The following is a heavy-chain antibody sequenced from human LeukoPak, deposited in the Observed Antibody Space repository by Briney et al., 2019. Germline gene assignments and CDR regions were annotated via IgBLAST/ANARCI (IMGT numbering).Heavy chain of an antibody. J-gene: IGHJ4*02. V-gene: IGHV3-30-3*01. CDR3: ARDGSSGLDY. Sequence: GRSLRLSCAASGFTFSSYAMHWVRQAPGKGLEWVAVISYDGSNKYYADSVKGRFTISRDNSKNTLYLQMNSLRAEDTAVYYCARDGSSGLDYWGQGTLATVSS. CDR2: ISYDGSNK. D-gene: IGHD6-25*01. CDR1: GFTFSSYA.